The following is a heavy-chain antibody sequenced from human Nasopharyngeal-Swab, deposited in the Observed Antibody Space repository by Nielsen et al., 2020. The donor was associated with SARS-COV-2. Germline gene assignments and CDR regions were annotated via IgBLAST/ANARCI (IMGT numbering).Heavy chain of an antibody. Sequence: GESLKISCEASGFTFGSYTMNWVRQAPGKGLEWVSFISSSGSIAKYAESVKGRFTISRDNARNSLYLQINSLRAEDTAMYYCARESVSITTYIDHWGQGTLVTVSS. CDR3: ARESVSITTYIDH. J-gene: IGHJ4*02. V-gene: IGHV3-48*04. CDR2: ISSSGSIA. CDR1: GFTFGSYT. D-gene: IGHD4-11*01.